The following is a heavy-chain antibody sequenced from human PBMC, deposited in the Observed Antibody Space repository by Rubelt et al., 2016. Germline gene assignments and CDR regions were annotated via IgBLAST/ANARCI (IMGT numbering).Heavy chain of an antibody. J-gene: IGHJ4*02. CDR2: SNHSGST. V-gene: IGHV4-34*01. CDR3: ARGGPFDY. Sequence: QVQLQQWGAGLLKPSETLSLTCAVYVGSFSGYYWSWIRQPPGKGLEWIGESNHSGSTNYNPSLKSRVAISVDTSKNQFSVKLSCVNAAETAVYYCARGGPFDYWGQGTLVTVSS. CDR1: VGSFSGYY.